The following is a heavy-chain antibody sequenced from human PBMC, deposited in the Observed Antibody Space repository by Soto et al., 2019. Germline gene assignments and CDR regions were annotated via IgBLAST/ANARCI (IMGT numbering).Heavy chain of an antibody. V-gene: IGHV6-1*01. CDR1: GDSVSSNSAA. CDR3: ARGMGHCSGGSCAYGMDV. Sequence: QTLSLTCAISGDSVSSNSAAWNWIRQSPSRGLEWLGRTYYRSKWYNDYAVSVKSRITINPDTSKNQFSLQLNSVTPEDTAVYYCARGMGHCSGGSCAYGMDVWGQGTTVTVSS. D-gene: IGHD2-15*01. J-gene: IGHJ6*02. CDR2: TYYRSKWYN.